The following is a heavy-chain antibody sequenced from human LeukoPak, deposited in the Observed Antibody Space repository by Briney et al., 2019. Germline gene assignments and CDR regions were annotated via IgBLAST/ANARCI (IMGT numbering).Heavy chain of an antibody. V-gene: IGHV3-23*01. CDR3: AKGGLTTPLHY. D-gene: IGHD1-14*01. CDR1: AFPFSTYV. Sequence: GGSLRLSYAASAFPFSTYVMSWVRQAPGGGLEWISSISGDGARTYYTNSVKGRLTISRDNPKNTLFLQVNSLRVEDTAVYYCAKGGLTTPLHYWGQGTLVTVSS. CDR2: ISGDGART. J-gene: IGHJ4*02.